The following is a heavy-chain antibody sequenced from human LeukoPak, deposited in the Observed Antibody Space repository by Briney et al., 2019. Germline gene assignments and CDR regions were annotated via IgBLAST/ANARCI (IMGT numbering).Heavy chain of an antibody. Sequence: GGSLRLSCAASGFTFTNYWMSWVCQAPGKGLEWVANIKQDGSEKYYVDSVEGRFTISRDNAKNSVSLQMNSLRGEDTAVYYCVRALGSSSADYWGQGTLVTVSS. V-gene: IGHV3-7*01. CDR3: VRALGSSSADY. D-gene: IGHD6-6*01. CDR1: GFTFTNYW. J-gene: IGHJ4*02. CDR2: IKQDGSEK.